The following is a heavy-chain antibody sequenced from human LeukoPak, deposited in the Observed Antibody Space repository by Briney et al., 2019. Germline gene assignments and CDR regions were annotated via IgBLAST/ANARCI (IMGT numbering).Heavy chain of an antibody. V-gene: IGHV3-23*01. J-gene: IGHJ4*02. CDR2: ISGSGGST. Sequence: PGGSLTLSCAVSGITLSNYGMSWVRQAPGKGLEWVAGISGSGGSTNYADSVKGRLTISRDNPKNTLFLQMKSLRAEDTAVYFCAKRGVVIRVILVGFHKEAYYFDSWGQGALVTVSS. D-gene: IGHD3-22*01. CDR1: GITLSNYG. CDR3: AKRGVVIRVILVGFHKEAYYFDS.